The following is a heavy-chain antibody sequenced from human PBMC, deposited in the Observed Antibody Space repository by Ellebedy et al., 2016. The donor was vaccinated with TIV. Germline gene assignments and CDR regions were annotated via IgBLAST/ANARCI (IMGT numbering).Heavy chain of an antibody. CDR2: ISYDGSNK. D-gene: IGHD1-26*01. J-gene: IGHJ3*02. CDR1: GFTFSSYG. CDR3: ARRTEWELRESNAFDI. Sequence: GESLKISCAASGFTFSSYGMHWVRQAPGKGLEWVAVISYDGSNKYYADSVKGRFTISRDNSKNTLYLQMNSLRAEDTAVYYCARRTEWELRESNAFDIWGQGTTVTVSS. V-gene: IGHV3-30*03.